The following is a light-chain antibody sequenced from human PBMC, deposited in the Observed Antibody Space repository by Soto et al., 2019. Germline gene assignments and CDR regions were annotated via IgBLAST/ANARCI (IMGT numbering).Light chain of an antibody. CDR1: SSNIGSTYD. V-gene: IGLV1-40*01. CDR3: QSYDDSLSGHYV. J-gene: IGLJ1*01. Sequence: QSVLTQPPSVSGAPGQRVTISCTGSSSNIGSTYDVQWYQQLPGTAPKLLIHGNTNRPSGVPDRFSGSKSGTSASLAITGLQADDEADYYRQSYDDSLSGHYVFGTGTKLTVL. CDR2: GNT.